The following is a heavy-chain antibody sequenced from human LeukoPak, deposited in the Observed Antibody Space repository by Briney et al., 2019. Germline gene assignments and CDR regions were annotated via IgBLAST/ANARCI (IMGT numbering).Heavy chain of an antibody. CDR1: GFTFSSYA. CDR2: MSDSGGST. V-gene: IGHV3-23*01. CDR3: AKMDLSSTSCCVDY. J-gene: IGHJ4*02. D-gene: IGHD2-2*01. Sequence: GGSLRLSCAASGFTFSSYAMTWVRQALGRGLEWVSVMSDSGGSTYYADSVKGRFTISRDNSKSTLYLQMNSLRVEDTAVYYCAKMDLSSTSCCVDYWGQGTLVTVSS.